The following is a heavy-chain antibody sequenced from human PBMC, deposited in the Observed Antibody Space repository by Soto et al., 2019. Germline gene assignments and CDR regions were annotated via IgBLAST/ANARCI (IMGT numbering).Heavy chain of an antibody. CDR2: IWYDGSNK. J-gene: IGHJ6*02. V-gene: IGHV3-33*01. CDR1: GFTFSSYG. D-gene: IGHD5-18*01. CDR3: ASSSGYSYGYDYYYYGMDV. Sequence: GGSLRLSCAASGFTFSSYGMHWVRQAPGKGLEWVAVIWYDGSNKYYADSVKGRFTISRDNSKNTLYLQMNSLRAEDTAVYYCASSSGYSYGYDYYYYGMDVWGQGTTVTVS.